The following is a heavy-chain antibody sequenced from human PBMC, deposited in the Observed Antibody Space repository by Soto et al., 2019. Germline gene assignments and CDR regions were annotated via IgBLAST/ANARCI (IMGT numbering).Heavy chain of an antibody. Sequence: GGALRLSCAASGFTLDDYSMHWGRPAPGKGLEWVSGISWNSGNIDYADSVKGRFTISRDNAKNSLYLQMNSLRAVDTAMYYCAKDSSAWRYDDFDMWGQGTMVTVSS. CDR2: ISWNSGNI. V-gene: IGHV3-9*01. D-gene: IGHD2-15*01. CDR1: GFTLDDYS. J-gene: IGHJ3*02. CDR3: AKDSSAWRYDDFDM.